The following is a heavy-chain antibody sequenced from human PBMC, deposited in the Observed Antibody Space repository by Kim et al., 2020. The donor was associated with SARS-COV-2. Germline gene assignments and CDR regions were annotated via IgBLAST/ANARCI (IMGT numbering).Heavy chain of an antibody. CDR1: GGSFSSYY. V-gene: IGHV4-59*01. Sequence: SETLSLTCSVSGGSFSSYYWSWIRQSPGKGLEWIGYIYYNGNTRYNPSLESRVTLSVDTSRNQFSLKLSSVTAADTAVYYCARESVVRHAGGFGSWGQGILVTVSS. CDR3: ARESVVRHAGGFGS. D-gene: IGHD3-10*01. J-gene: IGHJ4*02. CDR2: IYYNGNT.